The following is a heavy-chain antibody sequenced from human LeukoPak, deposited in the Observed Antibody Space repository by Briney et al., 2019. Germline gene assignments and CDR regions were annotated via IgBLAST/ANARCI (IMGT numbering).Heavy chain of an antibody. CDR1: GFTFSSYA. V-gene: IGHV3-21*01. CDR2: ISSSSSYI. Sequence: PGGSLRLSCAASGFTFSSYAMSWVRQAPGKGLEWVSSISSSSSYIYYADSVKGRFTISRDNAKNSLYLQVNSLRAEDTAVYYCARVPPYYYDSSGSWYFDLWGRGTLVTVSS. J-gene: IGHJ2*01. D-gene: IGHD3-22*01. CDR3: ARVPPYYYDSSGSWYFDL.